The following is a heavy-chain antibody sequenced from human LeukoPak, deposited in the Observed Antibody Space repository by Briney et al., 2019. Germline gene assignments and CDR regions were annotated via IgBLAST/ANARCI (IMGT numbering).Heavy chain of an antibody. J-gene: IGHJ4*02. CDR3: ASVTAMVKGYFDY. CDR1: GYTFTSYG. CDR2: INPSGGST. Sequence: EASVKVSCKASGYTFTSYGISWVRQAPGQGLEWMGIINPSGGSTSYAQKFQGRVTMTRDMSTSTVYMELSSLRSDDTAVYYCASVTAMVKGYFDYWGQGTLVTVSS. D-gene: IGHD5-18*01. V-gene: IGHV1-46*01.